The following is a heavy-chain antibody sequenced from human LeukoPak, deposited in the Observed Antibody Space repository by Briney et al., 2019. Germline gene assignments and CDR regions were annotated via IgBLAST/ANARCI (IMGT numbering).Heavy chain of an antibody. CDR3: ARVVVTIFYY. D-gene: IGHD2-15*01. J-gene: IGHJ4*02. V-gene: IGHV3-74*01. CDR1: GFXFSSYW. CDR2: IKSDGSNT. Sequence: GGSLRLSWAASGFXFSSYWIHWVRQAPGKGLVLVSCIKSDGSNTTYADSVKGRFTISRDNAKNTLYLQMNSLTAEDTAVYYCARVVVTIFYYWGQETLVTVSS.